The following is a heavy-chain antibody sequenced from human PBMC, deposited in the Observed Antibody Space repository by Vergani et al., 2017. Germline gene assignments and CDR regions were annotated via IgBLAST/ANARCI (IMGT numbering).Heavy chain of an antibody. J-gene: IGHJ6*02. Sequence: QVQLQQWGAGLLKPSETLSLTCAVYGGSFSGYYWSWIRQPPGKGLEWSGEINHSGSTNYNPSLKGRGTISVDTSKNQFSLKLSSVTAADTAVYYCARVEMAPEGPLHYYYGMDVWGQGTTVTVSS. D-gene: IGHD5-24*01. V-gene: IGHV4-34*01. CDR3: ARVEMAPEGPLHYYYGMDV. CDR2: INHSGST. CDR1: GGSFSGYY.